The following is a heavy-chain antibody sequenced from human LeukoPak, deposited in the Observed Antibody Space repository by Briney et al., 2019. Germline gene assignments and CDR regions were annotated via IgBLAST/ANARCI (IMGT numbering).Heavy chain of an antibody. CDR1: GGSFSDYY. J-gene: IGHJ4*02. CDR2: INHSGST. V-gene: IGHV4-34*01. D-gene: IGHD5-18*01. CDR3: ARGVDVDTAMAAYFDY. Sequence: SETLSLTCAVYGGSFSDYYWSWIRQPPGKGLEWLGEINHSGSTNYNPSLKSRVTISVDTSKNQFSLKLSSVTAADTAVYYCARGVDVDTAMAAYFDYWGQGTLVTVSS.